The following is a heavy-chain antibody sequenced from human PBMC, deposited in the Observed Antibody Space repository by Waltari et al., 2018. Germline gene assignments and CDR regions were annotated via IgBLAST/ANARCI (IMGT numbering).Heavy chain of an antibody. CDR2: LYYSGST. CDR1: GGSISNSSYY. CDR3: ARHISSGYSFGL. D-gene: IGHD5-18*01. V-gene: IGHV4-39*01. Sequence: QLQLQESGPGLLKPPETLSLTCTVSGGSISNSSYYWGWIRQPPGKGLEWIGSLYYSGSTYSNPSLKSLVTCSVDTSKNQFSLKLSSVTAADTAVYYCARHISSGYSFGLWGQGTLVTVSS. J-gene: IGHJ4*02.